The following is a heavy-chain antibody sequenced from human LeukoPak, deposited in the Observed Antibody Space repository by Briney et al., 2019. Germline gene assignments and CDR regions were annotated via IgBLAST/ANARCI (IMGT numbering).Heavy chain of an antibody. J-gene: IGHJ5*02. CDR1: GYTFTSYG. CDR2: ISAYNGNT. CDR3: ARDPGYCSSTSCYKGWFDP. V-gene: IGHV1-18*01. Sequence: ASVKVSCKASGYTFTSYGISWVRQAPGQGLAWMGWISAYNGNTNYAQKLQGRVTMTTDTSTSTAYMELRSLRSDDTAVYYCARDPGYCSSTSCYKGWFDPWGQGTLVTVSS. D-gene: IGHD2-2*02.